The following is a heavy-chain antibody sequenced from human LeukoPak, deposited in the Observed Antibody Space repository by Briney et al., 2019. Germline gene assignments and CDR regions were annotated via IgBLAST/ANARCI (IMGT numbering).Heavy chain of an antibody. D-gene: IGHD1-26*01. Sequence: GGSLRLSCAASGFTFSTYGMHWVRQAPGKGLEWVAFIWYDGSSKYYADSVKGRFTISRDNSKNTLYLQMNSLGAEDTAVYYCAKPTRGSGSFLIDFWGQGTLVTVSS. CDR1: GFTFSTYG. CDR2: IWYDGSSK. CDR3: AKPTRGSGSFLIDF. J-gene: IGHJ4*02. V-gene: IGHV3-30*02.